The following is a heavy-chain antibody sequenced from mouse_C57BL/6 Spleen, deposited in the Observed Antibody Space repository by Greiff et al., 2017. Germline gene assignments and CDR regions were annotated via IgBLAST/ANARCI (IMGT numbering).Heavy chain of an antibody. D-gene: IGHD2-5*01. J-gene: IGHJ3*01. V-gene: IGHV5-4*01. CDR3: ARGPLHSNYFFAY. CDR2: ISDGGSYT. CDR1: GFTFSSYA. Sequence: EVHLVESGGGLVKPGGSLKLSCAASGFTFSSYAMSWVRQTPEKRLEWVATISDGGSYTYYPDNVKGRFTISRDNAKNNLYLQMSHLKSEDTAMYYCARGPLHSNYFFAYWGQGTLVTVSA.